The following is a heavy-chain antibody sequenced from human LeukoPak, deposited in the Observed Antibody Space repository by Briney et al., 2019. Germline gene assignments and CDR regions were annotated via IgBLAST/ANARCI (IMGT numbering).Heavy chain of an antibody. Sequence: GASVTVSCKASGYTFTSYDINWVRQATGQGLEWMGWMNPNSGDTGYAQKFQGRVTRTSNTSISTAYMELSSLRSEDTAVYYCARGSGEGVVVVPAAPFDYWGQGTLVTVSS. V-gene: IGHV1-8*01. CDR1: GYTFTSYD. CDR3: ARGSGEGVVVVPAAPFDY. J-gene: IGHJ4*02. D-gene: IGHD2-2*01. CDR2: MNPNSGDT.